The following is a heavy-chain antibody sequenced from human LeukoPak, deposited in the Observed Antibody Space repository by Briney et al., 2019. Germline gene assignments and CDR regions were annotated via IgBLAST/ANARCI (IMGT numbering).Heavy chain of an antibody. Sequence: PGGSLRLSCAASGFTFSSYSMNWVRQAPGKGLEWVSSISSSSSYIYYADSVKGRFTISRDNAKNSLYLQMNSLRAEDTAVYYCAREFYCSSSSCPFDYWGQGTLVTVSS. V-gene: IGHV3-21*01. CDR1: GFTFSSYS. CDR2: ISSSSSYI. D-gene: IGHD2-2*01. J-gene: IGHJ4*02. CDR3: AREFYCSSSSCPFDY.